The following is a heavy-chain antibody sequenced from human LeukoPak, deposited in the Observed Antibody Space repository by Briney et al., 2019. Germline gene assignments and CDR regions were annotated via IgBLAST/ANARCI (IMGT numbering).Heavy chain of an antibody. CDR2: IYYSGST. Sequence: SETLSLTCTVSGGSISSSSYYWGWIRQPPGKGLEWIGYIYYSGSTNYNPSLKSRVTISVDTSKNQFSLKLSSVTAADTAVYYCARGVDYGGNGYWYFDLWGRGTLVTVSS. V-gene: IGHV4-61*05. CDR3: ARGVDYGGNGYWYFDL. D-gene: IGHD4-23*01. CDR1: GGSISSSSYY. J-gene: IGHJ2*01.